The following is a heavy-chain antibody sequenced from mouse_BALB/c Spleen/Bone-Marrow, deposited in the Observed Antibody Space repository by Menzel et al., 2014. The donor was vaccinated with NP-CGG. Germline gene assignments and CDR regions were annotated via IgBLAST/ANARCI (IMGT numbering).Heavy chain of an antibody. D-gene: IGHD1-1*01. Sequence: VQLQQSGAELAKPGASVKMSCKASGYTFSSYWMHWVKQRPGQGLEWIGYISPTTGYTEYSQKFKDKATLTADNSSCTAYMQLSSLTSEDSAVYYCARYGNFLAMDYWGQGTSVTVSS. CDR3: ARYGNFLAMDY. V-gene: IGHV1-7*01. J-gene: IGHJ4*01. CDR1: GYTFSSYW. CDR2: ISPTTGYT.